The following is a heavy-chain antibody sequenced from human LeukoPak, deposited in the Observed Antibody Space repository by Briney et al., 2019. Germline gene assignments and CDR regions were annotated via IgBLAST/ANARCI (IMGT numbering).Heavy chain of an antibody. CDR3: AKDHLVGATPDY. CDR2: ISYDGSNK. J-gene: IGHJ4*02. Sequence: PGRSLRLSRAASGFTFSSYGMHWVRQAPGKGLEWVAVISYDGSNKYYADSVKGRFTISRDNSKNTLYLQMNSLRAEDTAVYYCAKDHLVGATPDYWGQGTLVTVSS. CDR1: GFTFSSYG. V-gene: IGHV3-30*18. D-gene: IGHD1-26*01.